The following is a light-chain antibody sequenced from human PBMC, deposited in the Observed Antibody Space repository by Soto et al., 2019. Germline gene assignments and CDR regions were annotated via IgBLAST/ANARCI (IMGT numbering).Light chain of an antibody. CDR2: WAS. J-gene: IGKJ1*01. CDR1: QSLLYSSNNKNY. CDR3: HQYYSTPWT. V-gene: IGKV4-1*01. Sequence: DIVLTQSPDSLAVSLGERATINCKSSQSLLYSSNNKNYLTWYQQKPGQPPKLLIYWASTRESGVPDRFSGSGSGTDFTLTISSLQAEDVAVYYCHQYYSTPWTCGQGTKVEIK.